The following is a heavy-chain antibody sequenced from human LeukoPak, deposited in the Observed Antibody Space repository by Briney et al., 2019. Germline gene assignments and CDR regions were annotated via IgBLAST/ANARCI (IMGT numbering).Heavy chain of an antibody. Sequence: GASVKVSCKASGGTFSSYSISWVRQAPGQGLEWMGRIIPLLGIANYAQNFQGRVTITADSSTSTAYMELSSLRSEDTAVYYCARGRRFGDASYYFDYWGQGALVTVS. V-gene: IGHV1-69*04. CDR1: GGTFSSYS. J-gene: IGHJ4*02. D-gene: IGHD3-10*01. CDR3: ARGRRFGDASYYFDY. CDR2: IIPLLGIA.